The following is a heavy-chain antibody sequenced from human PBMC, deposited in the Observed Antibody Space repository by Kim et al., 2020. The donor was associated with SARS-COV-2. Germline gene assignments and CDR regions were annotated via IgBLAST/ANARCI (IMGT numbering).Heavy chain of an antibody. CDR3: AKEARAETNGIDV. Sequence: GGSLRLSCVASGFTVSSYGMHWVRQAPGKGLEWVAVISYDGSNKYYADSVKGRFTISRDNSKNTLYLQMNSLRAEDTAVYYCAKEARAETNGIDVWGQGTPGTVSS. CDR2: ISYDGSNK. J-gene: IGHJ6*02. V-gene: IGHV3-30*18. D-gene: IGHD5-12*01. CDR1: GFTVSSYG.